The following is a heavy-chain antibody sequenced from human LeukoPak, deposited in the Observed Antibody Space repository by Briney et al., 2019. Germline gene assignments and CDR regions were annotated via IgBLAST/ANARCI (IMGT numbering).Heavy chain of an antibody. D-gene: IGHD1-26*01. Sequence: ASLKVSCKASGYTFTSYAMHWVCQAPGQRLEWMGWINAGNGNTKYSQKFQGRVTITRDTSASTAYMELSGLRSEDTAVYYCARDNGGSYSNFDYWGQGTLVTVSS. CDR3: ARDNGGSYSNFDY. J-gene: IGHJ4*02. CDR1: GYTFTSYA. V-gene: IGHV1-3*01. CDR2: INAGNGNT.